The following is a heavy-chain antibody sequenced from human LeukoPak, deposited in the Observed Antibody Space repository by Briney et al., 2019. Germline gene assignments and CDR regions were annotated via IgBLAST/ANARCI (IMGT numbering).Heavy chain of an antibody. CDR2: IYYSGST. J-gene: IGHJ3*02. CDR1: GGSISSSSYY. V-gene: IGHV4-39*07. Sequence: SETLSLTCTVSGGSISSSSYYWGWIRQPPGKGLEWIGSIYYSGSTYYDPSLKSRVTISVDTSKNQFSLKLSSVTAADTAVYYCARGPSRWYYGSGSTRDAFDIWGQGTMVTVSS. CDR3: ARGPSRWYYGSGSTRDAFDI. D-gene: IGHD3-10*01.